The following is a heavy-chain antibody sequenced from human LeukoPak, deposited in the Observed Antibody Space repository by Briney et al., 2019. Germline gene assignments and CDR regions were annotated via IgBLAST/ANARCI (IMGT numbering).Heavy chain of an antibody. CDR2: ISSSSSTI. J-gene: IGHJ6*03. CDR3: ARTKTTVTTSLYYYYYYMDV. V-gene: IGHV3-48*04. Sequence: GGSLRLSCAASGFTFSSYSMNWVRQAPGKGLEWVSYISSSSSTIYYADSVKGRFTISRDNAKNSLYLQMNSLSAEDTAVYYCARTKTTVTTSLYYYYYYMDVWGKGTTVTVSS. CDR1: GFTFSSYS. D-gene: IGHD4-11*01.